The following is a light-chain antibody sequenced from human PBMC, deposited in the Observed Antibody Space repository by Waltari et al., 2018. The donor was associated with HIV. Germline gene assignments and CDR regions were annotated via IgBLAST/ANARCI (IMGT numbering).Light chain of an antibody. CDR1: SSNIGAGYD. CDR2: GNS. Sequence: QSVLTQPPSASGTLGQRVTISCTGSSSNIGAGYDVHWYQQLPGTAPKLLIYGNSNRPSGVPDRFSGSKSGTSASLAITGLQAEDEADYYCQSYDSSLSGSSVFGTGTKVTVL. J-gene: IGLJ1*01. CDR3: QSYDSSLSGSSV. V-gene: IGLV1-40*01.